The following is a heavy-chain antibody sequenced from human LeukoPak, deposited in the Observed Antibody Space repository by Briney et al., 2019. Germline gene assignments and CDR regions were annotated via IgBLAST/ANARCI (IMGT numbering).Heavy chain of an antibody. CDR3: ARHPDY. V-gene: IGHV4-59*01. J-gene: IGHJ4*02. Sequence: PSETLSLTCTVSGGSISSYYWSWIRQPPGKGLDWIGCIYYNGGTNYNPSLKSRVTISVDTSKNQFSLRLSSVTAADTAVYYCARHPDYWGQGTLVTVSS. CDR1: GGSISSYY. CDR2: IYYNGGT.